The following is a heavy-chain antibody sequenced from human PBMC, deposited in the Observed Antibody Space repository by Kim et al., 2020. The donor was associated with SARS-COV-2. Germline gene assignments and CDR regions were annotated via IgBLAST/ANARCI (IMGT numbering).Heavy chain of an antibody. J-gene: IGHJ4*02. CDR2: SKK. Sequence: SKKYEWGSVKGRLTISRDNAKDSLYLQMNGLRDEDTAVYYCVRGGSNFDNWGQGTLVTVSS. CDR3: VRGGSNFDN. V-gene: IGHV3-7*03.